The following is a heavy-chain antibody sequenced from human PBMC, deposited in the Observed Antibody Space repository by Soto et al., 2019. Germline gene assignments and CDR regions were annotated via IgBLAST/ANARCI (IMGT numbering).Heavy chain of an antibody. J-gene: IGHJ4*02. CDR2: MKKDGSEK. D-gene: IGHD3-3*01. V-gene: IGHV3-7*03. CDR1: GFSFGDYW. Sequence: EVQLVESGGALVQRGGSLRLSCAASGFSFGDYWMSWVRQAPGKGLEWVAHMKKDGSEKYYVDSVKGRFTVSRDNTKNSLYLKMNSLGAEDTAVYYCAKLGSGYYTGLYFDFWGQGTLVSVSS. CDR3: AKLGSGYYTGLYFDF.